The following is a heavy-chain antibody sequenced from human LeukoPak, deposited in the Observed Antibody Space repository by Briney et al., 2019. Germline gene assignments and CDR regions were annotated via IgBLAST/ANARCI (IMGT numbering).Heavy chain of an antibody. J-gene: IGHJ6*03. CDR1: GGTFSSYA. Sequence: ASVKVSCKASGGTFSSYAISWVRQAPGQGLEWMGGIIPIFGTANYAQKFQSRVTITTDESTSTAYMELSSLRSEDTAVYYCARSTFYCSSTSCPGMDVWGKGTTVTVSS. D-gene: IGHD2-2*01. V-gene: IGHV1-69*05. CDR3: ARSTFYCSSTSCPGMDV. CDR2: IIPIFGTA.